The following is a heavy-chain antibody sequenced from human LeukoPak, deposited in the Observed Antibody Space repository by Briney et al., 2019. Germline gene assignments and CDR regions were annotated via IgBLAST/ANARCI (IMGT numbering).Heavy chain of an antibody. CDR2: ISWNSGSI. CDR1: GFTFDDYA. D-gene: IGHD5-18*01. J-gene: IGHJ4*02. Sequence: PGGSLRLSCAASGFTFDDYAMHWVRQAPGKGLEWVSGISWNSGSIGYADSVKGRFTISRDNAKNSLYLQMNSLRAEDTALYYCAKDRYFGYSYGIDYWGQGTLVTVSS. CDR3: AKDRYFGYSYGIDY. V-gene: IGHV3-9*01.